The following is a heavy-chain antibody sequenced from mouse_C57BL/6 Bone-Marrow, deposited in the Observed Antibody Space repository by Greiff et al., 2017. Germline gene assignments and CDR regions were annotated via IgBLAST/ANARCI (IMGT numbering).Heavy chain of an antibody. Sequence: QVQLQQPGAELVKPGASVKMSCKASGYTFTSYWMHWVKQRPGRGLEWIGRIDPNSGGTKYNEKFKSKATLTVDKPSSQAYMQLSSLTSEDSAVFYCAAIYYDYDCRGDYFDYWGQGTTLTVSS. CDR3: AAIYYDYDCRGDYFDY. J-gene: IGHJ2*01. CDR1: GYTFTSYW. CDR2: IDPNSGGT. D-gene: IGHD2-4*01. V-gene: IGHV1-72*01.